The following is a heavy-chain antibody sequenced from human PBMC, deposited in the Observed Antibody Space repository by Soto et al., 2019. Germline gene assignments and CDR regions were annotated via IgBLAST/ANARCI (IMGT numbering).Heavy chain of an antibody. V-gene: IGHV4-59*01. CDR3: ARHQTPERRGYSYGYLSFDY. D-gene: IGHD5-18*01. J-gene: IGHJ4*02. CDR1: GGSISSYY. Sequence: QVQLQESGPGLVKPSETLSLTCTVSGGSISSYYWSWIRQPPGKGLEWIGYIYYSGSTNYNPSLKSRVTISVDTSKNQFSLKLSSVTAADTAVYYCARHQTPERRGYSYGYLSFDYWGQGTLVTVSS. CDR2: IYYSGST.